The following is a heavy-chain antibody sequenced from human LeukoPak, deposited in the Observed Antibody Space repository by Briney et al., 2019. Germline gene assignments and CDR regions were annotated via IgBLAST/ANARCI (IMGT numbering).Heavy chain of an antibody. CDR2: ISSSGSTL. CDR1: GFTFSDYY. CDR3: ARETVSDALDI. D-gene: IGHD4-17*01. Sequence: GGSLRLSCAASGFTFSDYYMSWIRQAPGKGLEWVSYISSSGSTLYYADSVKGRFTISRDNAKDSLYLQMNRLRAEDTAVYYWARETVSDALDIWGQGTMVTVSS. V-gene: IGHV3-11*04. J-gene: IGHJ3*02.